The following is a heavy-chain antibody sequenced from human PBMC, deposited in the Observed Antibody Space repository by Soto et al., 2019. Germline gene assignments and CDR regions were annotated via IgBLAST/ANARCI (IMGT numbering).Heavy chain of an antibody. J-gene: IGHJ6*02. CDR3: ARLSGKPIPSYYYGMDV. CDR1: GYSFTSYW. V-gene: IGHV5-51*01. D-gene: IGHD5-12*01. CDR2: IYPGDSDT. Sequence: SLKISCKGSGYSFTSYWIGWVRQMPGKGLEWMGIIYPGDSDTRYSPSFQGQVTISADKSISTAYLQWSSLKASDTAMYYCARLSGKPIPSYYYGMDVWGQGXTVTVYS.